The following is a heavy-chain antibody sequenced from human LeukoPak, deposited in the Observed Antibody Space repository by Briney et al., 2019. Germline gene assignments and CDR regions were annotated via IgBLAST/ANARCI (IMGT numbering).Heavy chain of an antibody. V-gene: IGHV3-48*04. Sequence: GGSLRLSCAASGFTFSSYSMNWVRQAPGKGLEWVSYISSSSSTIYYADSVKGRFTISRDNAKNSLYLQMNSLRAEDTAVYYFARQYYGAGSYFYYFDYWGQGTLVSVSS. CDR2: ISSSSSTI. CDR3: ARQYYGAGSYFYYFDY. J-gene: IGHJ4*02. D-gene: IGHD3-10*01. CDR1: GFTFSSYS.